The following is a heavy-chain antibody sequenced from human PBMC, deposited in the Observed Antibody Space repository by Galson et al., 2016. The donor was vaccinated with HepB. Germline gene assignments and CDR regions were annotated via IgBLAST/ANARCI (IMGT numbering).Heavy chain of an antibody. V-gene: IGHV3-11*05. CDR1: GFTFSDYY. D-gene: IGHD4-23*01. Sequence: SLRLSCAASGFTFSDYYMSWVRQAPGKGLEWVSDISGSSAYTNYADSVKGRVTISRDNAKKSLYLQLNSSSAEDTAGYYCAREGGGNSYAGNAFDIWGQGTMLTVSS. CDR3: AREGGGNSYAGNAFDI. J-gene: IGHJ3*02. CDR2: ISGSSAYT.